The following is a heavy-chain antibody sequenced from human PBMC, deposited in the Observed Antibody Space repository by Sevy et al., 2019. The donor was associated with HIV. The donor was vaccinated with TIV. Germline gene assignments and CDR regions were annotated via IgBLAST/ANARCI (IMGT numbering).Heavy chain of an antibody. J-gene: IGHJ3*02. CDR2: ISYDGSNK. Sequence: GSLRLSCAASGFTFSSYAMHWVRQAPGKGLEWVAVISYDGSNKYYADSVKGRFTISRDNSKNTLYLQMNSLRAEDTAVYYCARVRYCGGDCFLDAFDIWGQGTMVTVSS. V-gene: IGHV3-30-3*01. CDR3: ARVRYCGGDCFLDAFDI. D-gene: IGHD2-21*02. CDR1: GFTFSSYA.